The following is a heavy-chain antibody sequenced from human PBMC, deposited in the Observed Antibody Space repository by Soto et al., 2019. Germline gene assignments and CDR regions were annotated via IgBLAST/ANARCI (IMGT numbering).Heavy chain of an antibody. D-gene: IGHD2-15*01. J-gene: IGHJ6*02. CDR3: GLFCSGGSCYSYRRGMDV. Sequence: QITLKESGPTLVKPTQTLTLTCTFSGFSLSTSGVGVGWIRQPPGKALEWLALIYWDDDKRYSPSLKSRLTITEDXXKXPXXLTKTNTDPVNTATEYCGLFCSGGSCYSYRRGMDVWGQGTTVTVSS. V-gene: IGHV2-5*02. CDR1: GFSLSTSGVG. CDR2: IYWDDDK.